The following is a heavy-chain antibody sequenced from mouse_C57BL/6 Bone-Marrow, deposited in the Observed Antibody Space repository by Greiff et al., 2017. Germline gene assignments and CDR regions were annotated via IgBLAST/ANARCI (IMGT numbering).Heavy chain of an antibody. J-gene: IGHJ2*01. CDR1: GFNFTDDY. CDR2: IDPENGDT. V-gene: IGHV14-4*01. Sequence: VQLKESGAELVRPGASVKLSCTASGFNFTDDYMHWVKQRPEQGLEWIGWIDPENGDTEYASKFQGKATITADTTSNTAYLQLSSLTSEDTAVYYCTTVVHYWGQGTTLTVSS. CDR3: TTVVHY. D-gene: IGHD1-1*01.